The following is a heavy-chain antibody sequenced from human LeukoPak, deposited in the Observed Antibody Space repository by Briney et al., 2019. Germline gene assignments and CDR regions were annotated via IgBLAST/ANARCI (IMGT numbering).Heavy chain of an antibody. J-gene: IGHJ6*04. CDR2: ISYDGSNK. V-gene: IGHV3-30*18. D-gene: IGHD6-13*01. Sequence: GRSLRLSCAASGFTFSSYGMHWVRQAPGKGLEWVAVISYDGSNKYYADSVKGRFTISRDNSKNTLYLQMNSLRAEYTAVYYCAKDIAPRLGSSFLMDVWGKGTTVTVSS. CDR3: AKDIAPRLGSSFLMDV. CDR1: GFTFSSYG.